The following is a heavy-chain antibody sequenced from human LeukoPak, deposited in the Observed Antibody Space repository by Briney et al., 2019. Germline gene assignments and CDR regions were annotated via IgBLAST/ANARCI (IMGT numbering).Heavy chain of an antibody. CDR3: ARHTPYYYDSRGYPSYFDY. Sequence: PSETLSLTCTVSGGSISSSSYYWGWIRQPPGKGLEWIGSIYYSGSTYYNPSLKSRVTISVDTSKNQFSLKLSSVTAADTAVYYCARHTPYYYDSRGYPSYFDYWGQGTLVTVSS. CDR1: GGSISSSSYY. D-gene: IGHD3-22*01. CDR2: IYYSGST. J-gene: IGHJ4*02. V-gene: IGHV4-39*01.